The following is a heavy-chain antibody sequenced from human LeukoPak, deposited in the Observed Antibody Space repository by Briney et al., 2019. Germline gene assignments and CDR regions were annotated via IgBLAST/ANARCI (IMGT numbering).Heavy chain of an antibody. D-gene: IGHD4/OR15-4a*01. Sequence: GGSLRLSCVVSGFTFRSYCMNWVRQAPGRGLEWLSYIDGSSSTLYYADSVKGRFTISRDTAKNSLYLEMHSLRAEDTAVYYCARDRPRDYAIDYWGQGTLVTVSS. CDR3: ARDRPRDYAIDY. J-gene: IGHJ4*02. CDR2: IDGSSSTL. CDR1: GFTFRSYC. V-gene: IGHV3-48*01.